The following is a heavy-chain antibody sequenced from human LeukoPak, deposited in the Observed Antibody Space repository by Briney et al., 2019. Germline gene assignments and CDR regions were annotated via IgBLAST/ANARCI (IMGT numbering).Heavy chain of an antibody. CDR2: IKQDGSEK. D-gene: IGHD3-22*01. V-gene: IGHV3-7*03. CDR3: VKVRHSGGFYAFDY. J-gene: IGHJ4*02. Sequence: PGGSLRLSCAASGFTFSSYWMSWVRQAPGKGLEWVANIKQDGSEKYYVDSVKGRFTISRDNAKNSLYLQMDSLRVEDTALYYCVKVRHSGGFYAFDYWGQGTPVTVSS. CDR1: GFTFSSYW.